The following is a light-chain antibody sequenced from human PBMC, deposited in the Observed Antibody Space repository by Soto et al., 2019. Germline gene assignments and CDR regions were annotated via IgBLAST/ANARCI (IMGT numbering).Light chain of an antibody. J-gene: IGKJ1*01. V-gene: IGKV4-1*01. CDR2: WAS. Sequence: DSVLTQSPDSLAVCLGERATINCKSSQNVLYSSNNKNYLAWYQQKPGQPPKLLIYWASTRESGVPDRFSCSGSGTDFTLTISSLQAEDVAVYYCQQYYSTPWTFGQGTKVDIK. CDR3: QQYYSTPWT. CDR1: QNVLYSSNNKNY.